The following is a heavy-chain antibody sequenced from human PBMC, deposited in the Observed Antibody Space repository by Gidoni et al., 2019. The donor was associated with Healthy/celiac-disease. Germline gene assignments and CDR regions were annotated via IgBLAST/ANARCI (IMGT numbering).Heavy chain of an antibody. V-gene: IGHV1-2*02. Sequence: QVQLVQSGAEVKKPGASVKVSCKASGYTFTGYYMHWVRQAPGQGLEWMGWINPNSGGTNYAQKFQGRVTMTRDTSISTTYMELSRLRSDDTAVYYCARAMIVVVITPDAAFDIWGQGTMVTVSS. D-gene: IGHD3-22*01. J-gene: IGHJ3*02. CDR2: INPNSGGT. CDR3: ARAMIVVVITPDAAFDI. CDR1: GYTFTGYY.